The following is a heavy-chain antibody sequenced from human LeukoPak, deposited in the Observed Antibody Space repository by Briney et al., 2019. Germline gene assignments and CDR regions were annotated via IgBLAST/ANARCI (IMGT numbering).Heavy chain of an antibody. CDR2: IYPGDSDT. CDR3: ARQRRETDY. V-gene: IGHV5-51*01. J-gene: IGHJ4*02. CDR1: GYRFTSYW. Sequence: GESLKISCKGSGYRFTSYWIGWVRQMPGKGLGWMGIIYPGDSDTRYSPSSQGQVTISADNSISTAYLQWSSLKASDTAMYYCARQRRETDYWGQGTLVTVSS. D-gene: IGHD1-26*01.